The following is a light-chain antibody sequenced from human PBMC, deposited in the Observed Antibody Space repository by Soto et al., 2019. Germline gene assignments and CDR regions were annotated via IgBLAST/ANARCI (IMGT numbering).Light chain of an antibody. CDR2: DAS. V-gene: IGKV3-15*01. CDR1: QSVTSD. J-gene: IGKJ1*01. CDR3: QQYNDWPRT. Sequence: EIVMTQSPVTLFVSPGERATLSCRASQSVTSDLAWYQQKPGQAPRLLSYDASTRATGIPDRVSGSGSGTEFTLTISSLQSEDLAVYYCQQYNDWPRTFGQGTKVQI.